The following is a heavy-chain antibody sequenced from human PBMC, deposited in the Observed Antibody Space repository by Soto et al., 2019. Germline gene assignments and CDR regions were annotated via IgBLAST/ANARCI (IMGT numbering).Heavy chain of an antibody. V-gene: IGHV3-30-3*01. CDR1: GFTFSSYA. J-gene: IGHJ4*02. CDR3: ARDRDNWNDRHFDY. CDR2: ISYDGSNK. D-gene: IGHD1-20*01. Sequence: QVQLVESGGGVVQPGRSLRLSCAASGFTFSSYAMHWVRQAPGKGLEWVAVISYDGSNKYYADSVKGRFTISRDNSKDTLYLQMNSLRAEDTAVYYCARDRDNWNDRHFDYWGQGTLVTVSS.